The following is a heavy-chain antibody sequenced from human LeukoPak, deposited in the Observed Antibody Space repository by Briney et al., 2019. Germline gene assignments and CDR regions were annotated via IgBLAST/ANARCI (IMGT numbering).Heavy chain of an antibody. CDR2: IYISGST. CDR3: ARQTVGYSYGYYFDY. V-gene: IGHV4-4*07. Sequence: PSETLSLTCTVSGGSISSYYWSWIRQPAGKGLEWIGRIYISGSTNYNPSLKSRVTISVDTSKNQFFLKLSSVTAADTAVYYCARQTVGYSYGYYFDYWGQGTLVTVSS. CDR1: GGSISSYY. D-gene: IGHD5-18*01. J-gene: IGHJ4*02.